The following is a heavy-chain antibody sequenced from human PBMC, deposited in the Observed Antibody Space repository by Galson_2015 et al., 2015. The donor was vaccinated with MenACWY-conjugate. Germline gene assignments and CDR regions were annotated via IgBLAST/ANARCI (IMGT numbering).Heavy chain of an antibody. Sequence: SLRLSCAASGFSVSNNYMSWVRQSPGKGLEWVSSLFVGVHTTYGASVKGRFTISRDNSRNTVFLEMNSLRAEDTATYYCARNKGWETVFGVVVPGYYYMDVWGKGTTVTVSS. V-gene: IGHV3-53*01. CDR1: GFSVSNNY. CDR3: ARNKGWETVFGVVVPGYYYMDV. CDR2: LFVGVHT. D-gene: IGHD3-3*01. J-gene: IGHJ6*03.